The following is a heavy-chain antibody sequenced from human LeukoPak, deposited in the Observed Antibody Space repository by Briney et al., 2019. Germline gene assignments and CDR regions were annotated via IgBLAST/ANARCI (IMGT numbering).Heavy chain of an antibody. CDR1: GGSISSSSYF. CDR3: ARHRGYHSDY. Sequence: SETLSLTCTVSGGSISSSSYFWGWIRQPPGEGLEWIGSIYYSGSSYYDPSLKSRVTMSVDTAKNHFSLKLSSVTAADTAVYYCARHRGYHSDYWGQGTLVTVSS. CDR2: IYYSGSS. V-gene: IGHV4-39*01. J-gene: IGHJ4*02. D-gene: IGHD2-15*01.